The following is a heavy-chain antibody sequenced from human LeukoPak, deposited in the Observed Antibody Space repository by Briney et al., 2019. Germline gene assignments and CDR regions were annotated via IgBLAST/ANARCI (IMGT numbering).Heavy chain of an antibody. CDR1: GFRISGHA. CDR3: GKDFCRGGNCPFPFFDS. Sequence: GGSLSLSCVASGFRISGHAMSWVRQAPAKGLEWVSITLAGFVAIHYADSVRGRFTISRDDSTNTLFLEMNNLRADDTGTYYCGKDFCRGGNCPFPFFDSWGQGTVVTVSS. D-gene: IGHD4-23*01. J-gene: IGHJ4*02. V-gene: IGHV3-23*01. CDR2: TLAGFVAI.